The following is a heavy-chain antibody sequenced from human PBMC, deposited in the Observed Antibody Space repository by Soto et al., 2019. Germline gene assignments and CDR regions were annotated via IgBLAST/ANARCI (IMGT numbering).Heavy chain of an antibody. Sequence: PGGSLRLSCAASGFKFSNYAMSWVRQAPGKGLEWVSLISATGGGTYYADSVKGRFTIPRDNSHNTLYLQVHSLTAEDTAVYYCAKDRRAGGNSAFYFDFWGQGAQITVYS. J-gene: IGHJ4*02. V-gene: IGHV3-23*01. CDR1: GFKFSNYA. D-gene: IGHD3-16*01. CDR2: ISATGGGT. CDR3: AKDRRAGGNSAFYFDF.